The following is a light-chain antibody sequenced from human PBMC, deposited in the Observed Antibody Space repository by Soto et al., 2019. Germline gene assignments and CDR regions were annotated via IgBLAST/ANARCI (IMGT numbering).Light chain of an antibody. CDR3: QQFSAHPLT. CDR2: ETS. V-gene: IGKV1-13*02. J-gene: IGKJ4*01. Sequence: AIQLTQSPSSLSASVGDRVTITCRASQCINTGVAWYQQKPGKSPKLLIYETSNLASGVSLRFSGTGYGTQFSLTIGGLRPEDFATYHCQQFSAHPLTFGGGTKVDIK. CDR1: QCINTG.